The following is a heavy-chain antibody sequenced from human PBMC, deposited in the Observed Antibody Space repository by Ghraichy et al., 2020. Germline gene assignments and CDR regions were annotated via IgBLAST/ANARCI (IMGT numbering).Heavy chain of an antibody. Sequence: SVKVSCKVSGGSFSSYAASWVRQAPGQGLEWKGGITPISATPNYAQNFQGRVTIIADTSTSTAYMELSSLRSEDTAVYYCASRKIAIAGTNYYYYGMDVWGQGTTITVSS. D-gene: IGHD6-13*01. V-gene: IGHV1-69*06. CDR3: ASRKIAIAGTNYYYYGMDV. CDR2: ITPISATP. CDR1: GGSFSSYA. J-gene: IGHJ6*02.